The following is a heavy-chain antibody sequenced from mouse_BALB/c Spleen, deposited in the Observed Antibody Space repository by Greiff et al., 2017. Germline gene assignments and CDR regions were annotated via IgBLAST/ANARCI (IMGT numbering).Heavy chain of an antibody. V-gene: IGHV5-9-1*01. Sequence: DVMLVESGGGLVKPGGSLKLSCAASGFTFSSYAMSWVRQTPEKRLEWVATISSGGSYTYYPDSVKGRFTISRDNAKNTLYLQMSSLRAEDTAMYYCARGIDNYGSRYFDYWGQGTTLTVSS. CDR3: ARGIDNYGSRYFDY. J-gene: IGHJ2*01. D-gene: IGHD1-1*01. CDR1: GFTFSSYA. CDR2: ISSGGSYT.